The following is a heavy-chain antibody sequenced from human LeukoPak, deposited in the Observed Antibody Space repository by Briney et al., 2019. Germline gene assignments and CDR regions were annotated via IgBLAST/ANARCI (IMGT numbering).Heavy chain of an antibody. D-gene: IGHD6-25*01. V-gene: IGHV3-30*18. CDR2: ISYDRSDE. Sequence: GWSLRLSCAASGFTFSNYGMHWVRQAPGKGLEWVASISYDRSDEYNADSVKGRFTISRDNSKNTVYLQMNSLRAEDTAVYYCAKESRLHEYFQHWGQGTLVTVSS. CDR3: AKESRLHEYFQH. J-gene: IGHJ1*01. CDR1: GFTFSNYG.